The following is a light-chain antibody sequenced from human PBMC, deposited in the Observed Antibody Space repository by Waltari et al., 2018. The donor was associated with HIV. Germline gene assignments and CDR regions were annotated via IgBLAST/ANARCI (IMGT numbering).Light chain of an antibody. CDR2: WAS. V-gene: IGKV4-1*01. Sequence: DIVMTQSPDPLAVSLGERATTNCKSHQGVLYSSNNKNYLAWYQQNPGQPPKLLIYWASTRESGVPDRFSGSWSGTDFTLTISSLQAEDVAVYYCQQYYSTPPYTFGQGTKLEIK. CDR1: QGVLYSSNNKNY. J-gene: IGKJ2*01. CDR3: QQYYSTPPYT.